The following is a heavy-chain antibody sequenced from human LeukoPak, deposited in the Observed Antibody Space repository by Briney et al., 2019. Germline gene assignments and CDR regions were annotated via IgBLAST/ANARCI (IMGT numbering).Heavy chain of an antibody. J-gene: IGHJ6*03. Sequence: PSETLSLTCAVYGGSFSGYYWSWLRQSPEKGLEWIGEINHSGSTNYNPSLKSRVTMSVDTSTNQFSLKLSSVTAADTSVYYCARGKRARVTMIVVVKAFYYYMDVWGKGTTVTVSS. CDR1: GGSFSGYY. CDR3: ARGKRARVTMIVVVKAFYYYMDV. V-gene: IGHV4-34*01. CDR2: INHSGST. D-gene: IGHD3-22*01.